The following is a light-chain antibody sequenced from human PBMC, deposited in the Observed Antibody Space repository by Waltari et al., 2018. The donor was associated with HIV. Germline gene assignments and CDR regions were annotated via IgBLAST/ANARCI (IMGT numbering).Light chain of an antibody. CDR2: RSN. V-gene: IGLV1-47*01. J-gene: IGLJ3*02. CDR1: SSTIGSNY. CDR3: AAWDDSLSGPV. Sequence: SVLPQPPSASGTPGQRVTISGSGSSSTIGSNYVYWYQQLPGTAPKLLIYRSNPRPSGVPDRFSGSKSGTSASLAISGLRSEDEADYYCAAWDDSLSGPVFGGGTKLTVL.